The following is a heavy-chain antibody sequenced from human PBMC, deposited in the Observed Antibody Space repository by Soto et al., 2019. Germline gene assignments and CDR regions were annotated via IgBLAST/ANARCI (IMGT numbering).Heavy chain of an antibody. D-gene: IGHD3-9*01. Sequence: QVQLVESGGGVVQPGRSLRLSCAASGFTFSSYGMHWVRQAPGKGLEWVAVIWYDGSNKYYADSVKGRFTISRDNSKNTLYLQMNSLRAEDTAVYYCARGGYDILTGYIFPHWYFDLWGRGTLVTVSS. CDR2: IWYDGSNK. CDR1: GFTFSSYG. J-gene: IGHJ2*01. CDR3: ARGGYDILTGYIFPHWYFDL. V-gene: IGHV3-33*01.